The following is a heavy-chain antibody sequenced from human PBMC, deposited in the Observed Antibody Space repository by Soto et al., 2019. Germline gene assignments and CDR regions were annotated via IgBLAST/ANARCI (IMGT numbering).Heavy chain of an antibody. CDR2: ISGSGGST. Sequence: EVQLLESGGGLVQPGGSLRLSCAASGFTFSSYAMSWVRQAPGKGLEWVSPISGSGGSTYYADSVKGRFTISRDNSKNTLYLHMNSLRSEDTAVDYCANRSLGWYFDLWGRGTLVTVSS. D-gene: IGHD1-26*01. J-gene: IGHJ2*01. CDR3: ANRSLGWYFDL. V-gene: IGHV3-23*01. CDR1: GFTFSSYA.